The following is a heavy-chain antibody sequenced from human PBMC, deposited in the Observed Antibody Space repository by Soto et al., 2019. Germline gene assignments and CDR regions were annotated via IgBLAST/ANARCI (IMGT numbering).Heavy chain of an antibody. D-gene: IGHD2-15*01. V-gene: IGHV3-48*01. J-gene: IGHJ4*02. CDR1: GFTFSSYH. CDR2: ISASSSTI. Sequence: EVHLVESGGGLVQPGGSLRLSCAASGFTFSSYHTNWVRQTPGKGLQWLSYISASSSTIFYADSVRGRFTISRDNAKNSLYLQMNSLRAEDTAVYYCARDDLVTSHFDNWGQGTLVTVSS. CDR3: ARDDLVTSHFDN.